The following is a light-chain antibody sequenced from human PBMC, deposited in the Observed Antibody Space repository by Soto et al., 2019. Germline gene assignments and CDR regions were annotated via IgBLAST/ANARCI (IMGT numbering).Light chain of an antibody. CDR3: SLYISGNTYV. V-gene: IGLV2-18*01. CDR1: SSDVGSYNR. J-gene: IGLJ1*01. CDR2: EVN. Sequence: QSALTQPPSVSGSPGQSVTISCTGTSSDVGSYNRLSWYQQPPGTAPKLIMYEVNTRPSGVPDRFSGSKSGSTASLTISGLQAEDEADYYCSLYISGNTYVFGTGTKVTVL.